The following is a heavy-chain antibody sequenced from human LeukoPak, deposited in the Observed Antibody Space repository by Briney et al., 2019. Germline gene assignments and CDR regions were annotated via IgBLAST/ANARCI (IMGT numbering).Heavy chain of an antibody. CDR3: ARYDGYDLRY. CDR1: GFTFSSYE. J-gene: IGHJ4*02. V-gene: IGHV3-48*03. Sequence: GGSLRLSCAASGFTFSSYEMNWVRQAPGKGLEWVSYISSSGSTIDYADSVKGRFTISRDNAKNSLYLQMNSLRAEDTAVYYCARYDGYDLRYWGQGTLVTVSS. D-gene: IGHD5-12*01. CDR2: ISSSGSTI.